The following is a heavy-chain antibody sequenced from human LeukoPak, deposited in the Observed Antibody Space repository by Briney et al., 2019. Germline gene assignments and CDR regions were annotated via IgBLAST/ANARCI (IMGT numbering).Heavy chain of an antibody. CDR2: INRYNGKT. CDR3: ARLDV. CDR1: GSRSTSYG. V-gene: IGHV1-18*01. Sequence: ASVKVSCKVSGSRSTSYGINWVRQAPGQGLEWVGWINRYNGKTKYGQKFQGRVTMTRDTSTSTVYMELSSLRSEDTAVYYCARLDVWGQGTTVTVSS. J-gene: IGHJ6*02.